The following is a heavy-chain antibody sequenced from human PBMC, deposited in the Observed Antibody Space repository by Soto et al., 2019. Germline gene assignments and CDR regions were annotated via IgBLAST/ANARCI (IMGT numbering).Heavy chain of an antibody. CDR1: GFTFSSYW. J-gene: IGHJ4*02. V-gene: IGHV3-7*01. Sequence: ESGGGLVQPGGSLRLSCAASGFTFSSYWMSWVRQAPGKGLEWVANIKQDGSEKYYVDSVKGRFTISRDNAKNSLYLQMNSLRAEDTAVYYCARDGDCSGGSCYWGLDYWGQGTLVTVSS. CDR2: IKQDGSEK. CDR3: ARDGDCSGGSCYWGLDY. D-gene: IGHD2-15*01.